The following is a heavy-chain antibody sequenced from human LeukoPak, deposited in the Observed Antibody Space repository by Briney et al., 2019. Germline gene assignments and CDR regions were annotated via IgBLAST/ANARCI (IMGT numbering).Heavy chain of an antibody. Sequence: ASVKVSCKASGYTFTSYYMHWVRQAPGQGLEWMGIINPSGGSTSYAQKFQGRVTMTRDTSTSTVYMELSSLRSEDTAVYYCAKDGGMTMVVNPYYFDYWGQGTLVTVSS. CDR3: AKDGGMTMVVNPYYFDY. V-gene: IGHV1-46*01. CDR1: GYTFTSYY. D-gene: IGHD4-23*01. J-gene: IGHJ4*02. CDR2: INPSGGST.